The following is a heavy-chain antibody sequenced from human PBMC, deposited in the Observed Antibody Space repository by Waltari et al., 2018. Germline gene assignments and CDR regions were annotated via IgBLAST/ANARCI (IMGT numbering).Heavy chain of an antibody. CDR3: AREYCGGDCRLFDF. CDR1: RDAITEHY. Sequence: LVQSGAEVMKPGASVKVSCKVSRDAITEHYILWLRPAPGQGLEWMGWINPNGGSRHYAQGYRGRITMTWETSMTTSYMGLSGLRSDDTAVYYCAREYCGGDCRLFDFWGQGTLVTVSS. V-gene: IGHV1-2*02. D-gene: IGHD2-21*02. J-gene: IGHJ4*02. CDR2: INPNGGSR.